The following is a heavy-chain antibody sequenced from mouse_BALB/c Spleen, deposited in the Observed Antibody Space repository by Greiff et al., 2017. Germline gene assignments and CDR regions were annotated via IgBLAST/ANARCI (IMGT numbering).Heavy chain of an antibody. V-gene: IGHV1-80*01. CDR1: GFAFSSYW. CDR2: IYPGDGDT. J-gene: IGHJ4*01. D-gene: IGHD2-1*01. Sequence: VQLQQSGAELVRPGSSVKFSCTASGFAFSSYWMNWVKQRPGQGLEWIGQIYPGDGDTNYNRKFKGKATLTAHKSSSTAYMQLSSLTSEDPAVYFCARDGGKYDYYTMDYWGQGTSVTVSS. CDR3: ARDGGKYDYYTMDY.